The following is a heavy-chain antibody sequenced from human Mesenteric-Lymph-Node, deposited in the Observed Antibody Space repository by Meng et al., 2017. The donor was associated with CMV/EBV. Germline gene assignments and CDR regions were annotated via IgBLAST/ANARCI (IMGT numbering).Heavy chain of an antibody. V-gene: IGHV3-66*03. Sequence: GGSLRLSCAACGFTVSTNYLSWVRQAPGKGLEWVSLIYRCGRTYYTDSVKGRFTISRDNAKNSLYLQMNSLRAEDTAVYYCAREARSYDSSGTSSAMDVWGQGTTVTVSS. CDR1: GFTVSTNY. CDR3: AREARSYDSSGTSSAMDV. CDR2: IYRCGRT. J-gene: IGHJ6*02. D-gene: IGHD3-22*01.